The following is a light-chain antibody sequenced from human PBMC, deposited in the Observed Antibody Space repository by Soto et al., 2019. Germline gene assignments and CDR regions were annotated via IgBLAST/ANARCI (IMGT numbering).Light chain of an antibody. CDR3: QQSGRP. J-gene: IGKJ1*01. CDR2: GAS. CDR1: QSLTSDY. Sequence: IVLTQSPGTLSFSPGERATLSCRASQSLTSDYLAWYQQKPGQTPRLLIHGASSRATGIPDRFSGSGSGTDFTLTISRLEPEESAVYYCQQSGRPFGQGTKVDIK. V-gene: IGKV3-20*01.